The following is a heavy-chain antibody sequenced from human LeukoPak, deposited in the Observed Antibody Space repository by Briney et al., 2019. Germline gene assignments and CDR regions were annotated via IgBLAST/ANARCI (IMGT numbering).Heavy chain of an antibody. V-gene: IGHV3-74*01. Sequence: QTGGSLRLSCAASGFTFRRHWMHWVRQAPGKGLVWVSRINGDGSATYYANSVKGRFTISRDNSKNTLYVQMNSLRPEDTAIYYCARARGDSYPASRYFDYWGQGAPVTVSS. J-gene: IGHJ4*02. CDR3: ARARGDSYPASRYFDY. CDR1: GFTFRRHW. CDR2: INGDGSAT. D-gene: IGHD5-18*01.